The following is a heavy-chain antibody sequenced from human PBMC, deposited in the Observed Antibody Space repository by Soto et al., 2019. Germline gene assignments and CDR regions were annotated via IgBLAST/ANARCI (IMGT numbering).Heavy chain of an antibody. CDR2: MSSSGATI. CDR3: AKVTKRAAAGRYEYYKYGMDV. J-gene: IGHJ6*02. D-gene: IGHD6-13*01. Sequence: GGSLRLSCAGSGFTFRDYYMSWVRLAPGQGLEWVSYMSSSGATIYYADSVKGRFTISRDNAKNSLYLQMNGLRAEDTAVYYCAKVTKRAAAGRYEYYKYGMDVWGQGTTVTVSS. CDR1: GFTFRDYY. V-gene: IGHV3-11*01.